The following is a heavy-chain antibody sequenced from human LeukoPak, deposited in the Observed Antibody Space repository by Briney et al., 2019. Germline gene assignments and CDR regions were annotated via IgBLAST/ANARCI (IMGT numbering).Heavy chain of an antibody. CDR1: RFTVSSNY. D-gene: IGHD3-16*01. J-gene: IGHJ4*02. CDR2: IYTSGST. V-gene: IGHV3-66*01. Sequence: PGGSLRLSCAASRFTVSSNYMSWVRQAPGKGLEWVSFIYTSGSTYYADSVRGRFTISRDNSNNTLYLQMNSLRVDDTAVYYCARYGLAYTYDFWGQGTLVTVSS. CDR3: ARYGLAYTYDF.